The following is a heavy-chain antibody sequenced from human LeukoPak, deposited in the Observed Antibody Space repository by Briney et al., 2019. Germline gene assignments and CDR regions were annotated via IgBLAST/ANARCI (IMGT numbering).Heavy chain of an antibody. V-gene: IGHV1-69*04. Sequence: SVKVSCKASGGTFSSYAISWVRQAPGQGLEWMGRIIPILGIANYAQKFQGRVTITADKSTSTAYMELSSLRSEDTAVYYCAKTYYYDSSGYYYFDYWGQGTLVTVSS. J-gene: IGHJ4*02. CDR3: AKTYYYDSSGYYYFDY. CDR2: IIPILGIA. D-gene: IGHD3-22*01. CDR1: GGTFSSYA.